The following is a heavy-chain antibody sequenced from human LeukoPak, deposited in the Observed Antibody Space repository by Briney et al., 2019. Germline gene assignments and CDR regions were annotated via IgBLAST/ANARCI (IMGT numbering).Heavy chain of an antibody. Sequence: ASVKVSCKASGYTFTSYAMHWVRQAPGQRLGWMGWINAGNGNTKYSQKFQGRVTITRDTSASTAYMELSSLRSEDTAVYYCARGPQQLVQYNWFDPWGQGTLVTVSS. J-gene: IGHJ5*02. CDR2: INAGNGNT. CDR1: GYTFTSYA. CDR3: ARGPQQLVQYNWFDP. V-gene: IGHV1-3*01. D-gene: IGHD6-13*01.